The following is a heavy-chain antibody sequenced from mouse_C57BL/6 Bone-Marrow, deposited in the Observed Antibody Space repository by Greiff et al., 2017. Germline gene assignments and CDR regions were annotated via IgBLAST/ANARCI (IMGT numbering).Heavy chain of an antibody. Sequence: QVQLQQSGAELVRPGTSVTVSCKASGYAFTNYLIEWVKQTPGQGLEWIGVIYPGSGGTNYNEKFKGKATLTADTSSRTAYMQLSSETSEEYAVYCCARGLLGKMDYWGQGTSVTVSS. J-gene: IGHJ4*01. CDR3: ARGLLGKMDY. CDR1: GYAFTNYL. D-gene: IGHD2-3*01. V-gene: IGHV1-54*01. CDR2: IYPGSGGT.